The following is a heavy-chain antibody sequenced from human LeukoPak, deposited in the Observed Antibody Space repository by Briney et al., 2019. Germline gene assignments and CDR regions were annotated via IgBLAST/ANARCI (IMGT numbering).Heavy chain of an antibody. J-gene: IGHJ4*02. D-gene: IGHD6-19*01. CDR2: IKQDGSER. CDR1: GFTFSGFS. CDR3: AKDNRRHYTSGPNPDSLH. V-gene: IGHV3-7*03. Sequence: PGGSLRLSCAASGFTFSGFSMSWVRQSPTKGLEWVANIKQDGSERYYVDSVKGRFTISRDNAKNSLYLQMNSLRVEDTAFYYCAKDNRRHYTSGPNPDSLHWGQGALVTVSS.